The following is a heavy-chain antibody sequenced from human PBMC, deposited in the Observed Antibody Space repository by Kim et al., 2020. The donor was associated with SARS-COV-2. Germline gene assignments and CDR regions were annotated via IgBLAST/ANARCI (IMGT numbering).Heavy chain of an antibody. V-gene: IGHV3-48*03. D-gene: IGHD6-19*01. CDR1: GFTFSSYE. J-gene: IGHJ4*02. CDR3: ARDFGDGSGNTLGY. Sequence: GGSLRLSCAASGFTFSSYEMNWVRQAPGKGLEWVSYISSSGSTIYYADSVKGRFTISRDNAKNSLYLQMNSLRAEDTAVYYCARDFGDGSGNTLGYWGQGTLVTVSS. CDR2: ISSSGSTI.